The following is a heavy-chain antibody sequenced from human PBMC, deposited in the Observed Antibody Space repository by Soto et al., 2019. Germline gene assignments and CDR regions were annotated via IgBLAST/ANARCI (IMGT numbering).Heavy chain of an antibody. Sequence: EVQLLESGGGLVQPGGSLRLSCAASGFTFSSYAMSWVRQAPGKGLEWVSAISGSGGSTYYADSVKGRFTISRDNSKNTLYLQMNSLRADDTAVYYCAKFAPAYCSSTSCYMRHFQHWGQGTLVTVSS. D-gene: IGHD2-2*02. J-gene: IGHJ1*01. CDR2: ISGSGGST. CDR1: GFTFSSYA. V-gene: IGHV3-23*01. CDR3: AKFAPAYCSSTSCYMRHFQH.